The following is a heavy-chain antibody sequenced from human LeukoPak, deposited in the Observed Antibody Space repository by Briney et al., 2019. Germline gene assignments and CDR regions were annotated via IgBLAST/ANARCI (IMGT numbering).Heavy chain of an antibody. D-gene: IGHD2-2*02. V-gene: IGHV3-30*02. CDR3: AKDQGGYCSSTSCYMDAFDI. J-gene: IGHJ3*02. CDR1: GFTFSSYG. CDR2: IRYDGSNK. Sequence: GGSLRLSCAASGFTFSSYGMHWVRQAPGKGLEWVAFIRYDGSNKYYADSVKGRFTISRDNSKNTLYLQMNSLRAEDTAVYYCAKDQGGYCSSTSCYMDAFDIWGQGTMVTVSS.